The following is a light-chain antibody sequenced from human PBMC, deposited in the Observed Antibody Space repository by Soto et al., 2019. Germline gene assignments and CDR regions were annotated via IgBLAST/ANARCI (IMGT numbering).Light chain of an antibody. J-gene: IGKJ3*01. Sequence: DIQMTQSPSSLSASVGDRVTITCQASQDISNYNYLNWYQQKPGKAPKLLIYDASNLETGVPSRFSGSGSGTDFTFTISSLQPEDIATYYCQQYDNLPRVTFGPGTKVDIK. CDR2: DAS. V-gene: IGKV1-33*01. CDR1: QDISNYNY. CDR3: QQYDNLPRVT.